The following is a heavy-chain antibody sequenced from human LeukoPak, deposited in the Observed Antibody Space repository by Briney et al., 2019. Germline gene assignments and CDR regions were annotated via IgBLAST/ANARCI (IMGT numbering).Heavy chain of an antibody. CDR1: GGTFSGYY. Sequence: SETLSLTCGVYGGTFSGYYWSWIRQSPGKGLEWIGEINPGGSTNYNPSLESRVIISVDTSKNQFSLKMDSVRAADTAVYYCAREDCSGGDCTSFDYWGQGTLVTVSS. CDR3: AREDCSGGDCTSFDY. V-gene: IGHV4-34*01. CDR2: INPGGST. J-gene: IGHJ4*02. D-gene: IGHD2-15*01.